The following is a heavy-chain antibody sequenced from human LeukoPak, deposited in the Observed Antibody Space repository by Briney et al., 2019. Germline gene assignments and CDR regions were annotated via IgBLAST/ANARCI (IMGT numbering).Heavy chain of an antibody. CDR3: ARLAGSSGWFHIDY. V-gene: IGHV4-39*01. J-gene: IGHJ4*02. CDR1: GGSISSYY. Sequence: PSETLSLTCTVSGGSISSYYWGWIRQPPGKGLEWIGSIYYSGSTYYNPSLKSRVTISVDTSKNQFSLKLSSVTAADTAVYYCARLAGSSGWFHIDYWGQGTLVTVSS. D-gene: IGHD6-19*01. CDR2: IYYSGST.